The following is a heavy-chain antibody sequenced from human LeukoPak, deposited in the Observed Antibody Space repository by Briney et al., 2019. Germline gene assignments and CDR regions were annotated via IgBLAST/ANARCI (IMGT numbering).Heavy chain of an antibody. CDR1: GGSFRGYY. Sequence: PSETLSLTCAVYGGSFRGYYWSWIRQPPGKGLEWIGEINHSGSTNYNPSLKSRVTISVDTSKNQFSLKLSSVTAADTAVYYCARGLWFGELLFDPWGQGTLVTVSS. CDR3: ARGLWFGELLFDP. J-gene: IGHJ5*02. D-gene: IGHD3-10*01. CDR2: INHSGST. V-gene: IGHV4-34*01.